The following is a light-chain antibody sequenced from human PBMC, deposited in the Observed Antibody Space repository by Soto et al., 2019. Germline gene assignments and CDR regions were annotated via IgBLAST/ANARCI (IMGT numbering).Light chain of an antibody. J-gene: IGKJ3*01. CDR2: DAS. V-gene: IGKV3-11*01. CDR3: QQRSNWPPIT. Sequence: PGERATLSCRASQSVSSYLAWYQQKPGQAPRLLIYDASNRATGIPARFSGSGSRTDFTLTISSLEPEDFAVYYCQQRSNWPPITFGPGTKVDIK. CDR1: QSVSSY.